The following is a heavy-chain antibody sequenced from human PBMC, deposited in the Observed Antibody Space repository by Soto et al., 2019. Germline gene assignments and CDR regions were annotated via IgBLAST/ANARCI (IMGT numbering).Heavy chain of an antibody. CDR1: GFTFSNYA. CDR2: INTSGGNT. V-gene: IGHV3-23*01. CDR3: TKDWRHDS. J-gene: IGHJ5*01. Sequence: EVQLLESGGGLVQPGGSLRLSCAASGFTFSNYAMTWVRQAPGKGLECVSTINTSGGNTHYADSVKGRFSVSRDNSKNWLSLQMSSLRAEDTAVYYCTKDWRHDSWGQGTLVTVSS. D-gene: IGHD6-25*01.